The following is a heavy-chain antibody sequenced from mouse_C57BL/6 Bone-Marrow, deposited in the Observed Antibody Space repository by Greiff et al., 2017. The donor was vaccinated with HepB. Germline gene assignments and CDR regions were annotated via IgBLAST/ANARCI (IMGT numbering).Heavy chain of an antibody. CDR3: ARFLYYYAYAMDY. CDR2: INPSNGGT. Sequence: QVQLQQPGTELVKPGASVKLSCKASGYTFTSYWMHWVKQRPGQGLEWIGNINPSNGGTNYNEKFKSKARLIVDKSSSTAYMQLSILTSEDSAVYYCARFLYYYAYAMDYWGQGTSVTVSS. V-gene: IGHV1-53*01. D-gene: IGHD1-1*01. J-gene: IGHJ4*01. CDR1: GYTFTSYW.